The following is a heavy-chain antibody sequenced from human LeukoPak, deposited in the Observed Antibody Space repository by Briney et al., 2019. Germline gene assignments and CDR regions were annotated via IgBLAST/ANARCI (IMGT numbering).Heavy chain of an antibody. CDR2: IKSKANSYAT. V-gene: IGHV3-73*01. J-gene: IGHJ3*02. CDR1: GFTFSGSA. CDR3: AIVFAGVGAFDI. D-gene: IGHD3-3*01. Sequence: GGSLRLSCAASGFTFSGSAMHWVRQASGKGLEWVGRIKSKANSYATVYAASVRGRFTISRDDSKNTAYLQMNSLKTEDTAVYYCAIVFAGVGAFDIWGHGTMVTVSS.